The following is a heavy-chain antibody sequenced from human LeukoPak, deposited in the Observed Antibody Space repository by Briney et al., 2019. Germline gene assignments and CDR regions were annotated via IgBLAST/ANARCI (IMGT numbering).Heavy chain of an antibody. CDR1: GYTFTSYA. D-gene: IGHD3-9*01. J-gene: IGHJ2*01. V-gene: IGHV1-3*01. CDR2: INAANGNT. CDR3: ARDHYDILTGLAQGYFAL. Sequence: EASVKVSCKASGYTFTSYAMHWVRQAPGQRLEWMGWINAANGNTKYSQKFQGRVTITRDTSASTAYMELSSLRSEDTAVYYCARDHYDILTGLAQGYFALWGRGTLVTVSS.